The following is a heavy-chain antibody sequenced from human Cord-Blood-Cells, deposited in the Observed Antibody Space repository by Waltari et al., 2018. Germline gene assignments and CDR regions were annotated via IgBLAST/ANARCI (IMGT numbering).Heavy chain of an antibody. D-gene: IGHD5-18*01. V-gene: IGHV3-15*01. CDR1: GFPVRNAW. J-gene: IGHJ3*02. CDR3: TTGGDTAIFFDI. Sequence: EVQLVESGGGLVKPGGSLRLSCEASGFPVRNAWMSWVPQHPGKGMEWVCRIKSKTEGGTTDYAAPVKGRFTISRDDSKSTLYLQMNSLKTEYTSVYYCTTGGDTAIFFDIWGQGTMVTVSS. CDR2: IKSKTEGGTT.